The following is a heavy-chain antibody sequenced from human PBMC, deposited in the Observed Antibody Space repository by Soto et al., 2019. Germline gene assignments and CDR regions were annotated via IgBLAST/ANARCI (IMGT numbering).Heavy chain of an antibody. CDR2: ISYDGSHQ. D-gene: IGHD2-8*01. CDR1: GFTFSNYG. J-gene: IGHJ5*02. CDR3: AKDPKCCTIGSHFLDNWFDP. Sequence: GGSLRLSCAASGFTFSNYGMHWVRQTPGKGLEWVAVISYDGSHQFYTDSVKGRFTISRDNSKSTLYLQMNSLKTEDTAMYYCAKDPKCCTIGSHFLDNWFDPWGQGTLVTVSS. V-gene: IGHV3-30*18.